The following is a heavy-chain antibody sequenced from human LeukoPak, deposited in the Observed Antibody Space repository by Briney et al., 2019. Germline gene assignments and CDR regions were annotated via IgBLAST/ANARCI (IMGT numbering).Heavy chain of an antibody. CDR1: GYTFTSYG. CDR3: ARDSRNTVGATTFDY. D-gene: IGHD1-26*01. CDR2: ISAYNGNT. V-gene: IGHV1-18*01. J-gene: IGHJ4*02. Sequence: GASVKVSCKASGYTFTSYGISWVRQAPGQGLEWMGWISAYNGNTNYAQKLQGRVTMTTDTSTSTAYMELRSLRSDDTAVYYCARDSRNTVGATTFDYWGQGTLVTVSS.